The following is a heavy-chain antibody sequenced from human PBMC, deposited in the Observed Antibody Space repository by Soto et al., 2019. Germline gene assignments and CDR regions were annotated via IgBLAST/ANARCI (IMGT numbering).Heavy chain of an antibody. CDR1: SGSFSGYC. V-gene: IGHV4-34*01. CDR2: LYQGLSI. CDR3: ARHGGYHFDY. D-gene: IGHD5-18*01. J-gene: IGHJ4*02. Sequence: SETLSLTCAVYSGSFSGYCWRWIRQPPWKGLEWVGELYQGLSIIYNPSLESRVTISGDSSKNQFSLKVRSVTAADTAVYYCARHGGYHFDYWGQRTLVTVSS.